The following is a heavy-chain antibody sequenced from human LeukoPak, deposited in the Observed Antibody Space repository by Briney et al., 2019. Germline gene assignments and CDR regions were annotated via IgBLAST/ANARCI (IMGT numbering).Heavy chain of an antibody. CDR3: ARGPEAPPYCSGGSCYPVMTFDI. CDR2: IYHSGST. CDR1: GGSISSGGYY. D-gene: IGHD2-15*01. J-gene: IGHJ3*02. V-gene: IGHV4-30-2*01. Sequence: SETLSLTCTVSGGSISSGGYYWSWIRQPPGKGLEWIGYIYHSGSTYYNPSLKSRVTISVDRSKNQFSLKLSSVTAADTAVYYCARGPEAPPYCSGGSCYPVMTFDIWGQGTMVTVSS.